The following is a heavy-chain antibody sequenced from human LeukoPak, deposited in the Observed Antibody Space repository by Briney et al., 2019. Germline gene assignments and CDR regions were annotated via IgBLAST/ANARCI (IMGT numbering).Heavy chain of an antibody. Sequence: ASVTVSCKASGYTFTGYYLHWVRQAPGQGLEWMGWIYPKTGGTSYAQKFQGRATMTRDTSISTAYMELIGLRSDDTAVYYCAGPWDQVGFDPWGQGALVSVSS. J-gene: IGHJ5*02. CDR1: GYTFTGYY. CDR2: IYPKTGGT. D-gene: IGHD1-26*01. CDR3: AGPWDQVGFDP. V-gene: IGHV1-2*02.